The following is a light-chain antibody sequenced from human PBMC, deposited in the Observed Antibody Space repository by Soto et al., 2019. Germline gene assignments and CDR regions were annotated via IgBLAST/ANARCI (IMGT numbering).Light chain of an antibody. CDR3: QQYTDWPLT. CDR1: QSVSSSY. Sequence: EIVMTQSPATLSVSVGDRVTRCCRASQSVSSSYLAWYQQKPGQAPRLLIYGASTRATGFPARFSGSGSGTEFTLTISSLQSEDFAVYYCQQYTDWPLTFGGGTKVDIK. J-gene: IGKJ4*01. CDR2: GAS. V-gene: IGKV3-15*01.